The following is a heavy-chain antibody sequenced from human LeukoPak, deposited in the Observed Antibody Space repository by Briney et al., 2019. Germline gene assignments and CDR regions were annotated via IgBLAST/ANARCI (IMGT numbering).Heavy chain of an antibody. CDR1: GFTFSNYW. D-gene: IGHD5-12*01. J-gene: IGHJ4*02. V-gene: IGHV4-34*01. CDR3: ARVSGYDYSY. CDR2: INHSGST. Sequence: PGGSLRLSCAASGFTFSNYWMSWIRQPPGKGLEWIGEINHSGSTNYNPSLKSRVTISVDTSKNQFSLKLSSVTAADTAVYYCARVSGYDYSYWGQGTLVTVSS.